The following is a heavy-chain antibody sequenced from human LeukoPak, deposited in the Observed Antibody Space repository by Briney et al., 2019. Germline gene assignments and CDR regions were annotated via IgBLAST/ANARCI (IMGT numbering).Heavy chain of an antibody. V-gene: IGHV4-59*01. CDR1: GGSISSYF. CDR2: IFYSGNA. J-gene: IGHJ3*01. Sequence: SETLSLICTVSGGSISSYFWSWIRHPPGKGLEWIGYIFYSGNANYNPSLKSRVTMSVDTSKNQFSLKLSSVTAADTAVYYCVRDGVPRGAFDVWGQGTVVTVSS. CDR3: VRDGVPRGAFDV. D-gene: IGHD3-10*01.